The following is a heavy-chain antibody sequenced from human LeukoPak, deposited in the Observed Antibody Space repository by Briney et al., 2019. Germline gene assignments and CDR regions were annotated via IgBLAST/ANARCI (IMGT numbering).Heavy chain of an antibody. D-gene: IGHD3-9*01. J-gene: IGHJ6*02. Sequence: GGSLRLSCAASGFTFSSSAMSWVRQAPGKGLEWVANIKQDGSEKYYVDSVKGRFTISRDNAKNSLYLQMNSLRAEDTAVYYCARDLRYFDWLQYYYYYGMDVWGQGTTVTVSS. CDR3: ARDLRYFDWLQYYYYYGMDV. CDR1: GFTFSSSA. V-gene: IGHV3-7*01. CDR2: IKQDGSEK.